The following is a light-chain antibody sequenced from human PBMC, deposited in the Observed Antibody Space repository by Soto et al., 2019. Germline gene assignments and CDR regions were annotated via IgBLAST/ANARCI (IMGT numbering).Light chain of an antibody. CDR3: SSYTSGSTVI. Sequence: QSALTQPASVSGSPGQSITISCTGTSSDIGGYNYISWYQQLPGKAPKFIIYDVRNRPSGVSNRFSGSRSGNTASLTISGLQAEDEGDYYCSSYTSGSTVIFGGGTKLTVL. V-gene: IGLV2-14*01. CDR2: DVR. CDR1: SSDIGGYNY. J-gene: IGLJ2*01.